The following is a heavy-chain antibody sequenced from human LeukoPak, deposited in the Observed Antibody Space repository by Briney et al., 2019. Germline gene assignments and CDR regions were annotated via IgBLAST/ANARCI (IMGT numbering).Heavy chain of an antibody. D-gene: IGHD3-9*01. CDR3: ARGDILPGNHNDY. V-gene: IGHV1-8*01. CDR1: GYTFTSYD. Sequence: GASVKVSCKASGYTFTSYDINWVRQATGQGLEWMGWMNPNSGNTGYAQKFKGRVTMTRNTSISTAYMELSSLRSEDTAVYYCARGDILPGNHNDYWGQGTLVTVSS. J-gene: IGHJ4*02. CDR2: MNPNSGNT.